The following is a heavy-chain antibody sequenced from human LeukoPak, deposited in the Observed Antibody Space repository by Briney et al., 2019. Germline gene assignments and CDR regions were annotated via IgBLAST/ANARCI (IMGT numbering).Heavy chain of an antibody. J-gene: IGHJ4*02. Sequence: GGSLRLSCSASGFTFSSYAMHWVRRAPGRGLEYVSAISSNGGSTYYADSVKGRFTISRDNSKNTLYLQMSSLRAEDTAVYYCVKDDGRRYCSSTSCSYFDYWGQGTLVTVSS. CDR1: GFTFSSYA. V-gene: IGHV3-64D*06. CDR2: ISSNGGST. CDR3: VKDDGRRYCSSTSCSYFDY. D-gene: IGHD2-2*01.